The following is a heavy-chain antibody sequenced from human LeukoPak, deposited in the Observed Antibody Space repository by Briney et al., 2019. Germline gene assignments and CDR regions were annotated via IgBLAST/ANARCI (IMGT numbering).Heavy chain of an antibody. D-gene: IGHD3-10*01. CDR1: GYTLTELS. CDR3: ATAPTSTVRGVMFGMDV. V-gene: IGHV1-24*01. J-gene: IGHJ6*02. Sequence: ASVKVSCKVSGYTLTELSMHWVRQAPGKGLEWMGGFDPEDGETIYAQKFQGRVTMPDDTSTDTAYMELSSLRSEDTAVYSCATAPTSTVRGVMFGMDVWGQGTTVTVSS. CDR2: FDPEDGET.